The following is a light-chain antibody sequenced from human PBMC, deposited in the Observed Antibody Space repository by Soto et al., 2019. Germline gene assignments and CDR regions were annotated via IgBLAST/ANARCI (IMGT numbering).Light chain of an antibody. CDR3: AAWDDSLNGYV. V-gene: IGLV1-44*01. Sequence: QSVLTQPPSASGTPGQRVTISCSGSSSNIGGNTVNWYQQLPGTAPKLLIYSNNQRPSGVPDQFSGSKSGTSASLAISGLQSEDEADYYCAAWDDSLNGYVFGTGTKVTVL. CDR2: SNN. CDR1: SSNIGGNT. J-gene: IGLJ1*01.